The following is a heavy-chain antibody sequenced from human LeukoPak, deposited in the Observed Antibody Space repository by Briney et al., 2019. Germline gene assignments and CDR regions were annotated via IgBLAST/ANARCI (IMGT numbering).Heavy chain of an antibody. Sequence: GGSLRLSCAASGFTFSTNAMSWVRQAPGKGLEWVSAISDTKTYYADAVKGRFTISRDNSKNAVYLQMNSLRAEDTAVYYCARESCSGGSCYLPGAFDIWGQGTMVTVSS. CDR3: ARESCSGGSCYLPGAFDI. D-gene: IGHD2-15*01. CDR1: GFTFSTNA. J-gene: IGHJ3*02. CDR2: ISDTKT. V-gene: IGHV3-23*01.